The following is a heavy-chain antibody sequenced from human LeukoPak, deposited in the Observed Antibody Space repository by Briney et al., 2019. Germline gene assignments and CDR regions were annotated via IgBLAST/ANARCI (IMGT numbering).Heavy chain of an antibody. D-gene: IGHD3-22*01. CDR2: INPNSGGT. J-gene: IGHJ4*02. CDR3: ARAYYYDSSGYYFDY. Sequence: GASVKVSCKASGYTFTNYDVNWVRQAPGQGLEWMGWINPNSGGTKYSQKFQGWVTMTRDTSISTAYMELSRLRSDDTAVYYCARAYYYDSSGYYFDYWGQGTLVTVSS. V-gene: IGHV1-2*04. CDR1: GYTFTNYD.